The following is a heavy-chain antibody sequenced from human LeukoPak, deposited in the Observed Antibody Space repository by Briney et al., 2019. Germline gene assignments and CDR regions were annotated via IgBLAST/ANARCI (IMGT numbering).Heavy chain of an antibody. CDR3: AKPAVGIRYFDY. D-gene: IGHD1-26*01. J-gene: IGHJ4*02. CDR2: IGGGGAIT. V-gene: IGHV3-23*01. CDR1: GFTFTSYA. Sequence: GGSLRLSCAASGFTFTSYAMTWVRQTPGKGLEWVSVIGGGGAITYYADSVKGRFTVSRDDSKNTLYLQTDSLRAEDTAVYYCAKPAVGIRYFDYWGQGTLVTVSS.